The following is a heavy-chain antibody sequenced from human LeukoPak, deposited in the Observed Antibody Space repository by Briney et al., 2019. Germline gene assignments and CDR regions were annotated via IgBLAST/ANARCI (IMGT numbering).Heavy chain of an antibody. CDR3: ARIRESSNGYAVGLVDY. CDR2: ISYSGGST. J-gene: IGHJ4*02. Sequence: PGGSLRLSCAASGFTFSSYAMSWVRQAPGKGLEWVSAISYSGGSTYYADSVKGRFTISRDNSKNTLYVQMNSLRAEDTAVYYCARIRESSNGYAVGLVDYWGQGTLVTVSS. CDR1: GFTFSSYA. V-gene: IGHV3-23*01. D-gene: IGHD6-13*01.